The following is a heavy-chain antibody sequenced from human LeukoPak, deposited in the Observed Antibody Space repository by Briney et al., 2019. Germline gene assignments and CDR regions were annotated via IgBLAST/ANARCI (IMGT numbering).Heavy chain of an antibody. CDR2: ISYDGSNK. J-gene: IGHJ4*02. V-gene: IGHV3-30*18. Sequence: GGSLRLSCAASGFTFRSYGMLWVRQAPGKGLEWVAVISYDGSNKYYADSVKGRFTISRDNSKNTLYLQMNSLRAEDTAVYDCAKVPGYSSGWYYFEYWGQGTLVTVSS. CDR1: GFTFRSYG. CDR3: AKVPGYSSGWYYFEY. D-gene: IGHD6-19*01.